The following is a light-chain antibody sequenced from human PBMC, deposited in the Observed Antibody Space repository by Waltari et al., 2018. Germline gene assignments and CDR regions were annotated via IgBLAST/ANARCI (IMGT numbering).Light chain of an antibody. CDR3: QQYNSYSPL. Sequence: DIQMTQSPSTLSASVGDRVTITCRASQSISSWLAWYQQKPGKAPKPLISKASSLESGVPARCSGSGSGTEFTLTISSLQPDDFATYYCQQYNSYSPLFGPGTKVEIK. V-gene: IGKV1-5*03. J-gene: IGKJ3*01. CDR1: QSISSW. CDR2: KAS.